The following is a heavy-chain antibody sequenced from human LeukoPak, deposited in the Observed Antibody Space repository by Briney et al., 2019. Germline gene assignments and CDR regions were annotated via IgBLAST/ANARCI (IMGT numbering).Heavy chain of an antibody. CDR2: INQDGSEK. D-gene: IGHD6-19*01. CDR3: ATNAVAGSY. Sequence: PGGSLRRSCAASGFTFSTYWINWFRQAPGRGLEWVAKINQDGSEKYYVDSVKGRFTISRDNAKKSLYLQINRLRVEDTAVYYCATNAVAGSYWGQGTLVTVSS. V-gene: IGHV3-7*01. J-gene: IGHJ4*02. CDR1: GFTFSTYW.